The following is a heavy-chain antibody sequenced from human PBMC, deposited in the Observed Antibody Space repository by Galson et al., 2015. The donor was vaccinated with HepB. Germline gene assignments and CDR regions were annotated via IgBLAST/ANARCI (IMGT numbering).Heavy chain of an antibody. CDR1: GYSYSNYA. CDR3: ARVIVVVIAAKEVYYFDY. V-gene: IGHV7-4-1*02. CDR2: INTNTGNP. Sequence: SVKVSCKASGYSYSNYAMNWVRQAPGQGLEWMGWINTNTGNPTYAQDFTGRFVFSLDTSVSTAYLEISSLKAEDTAVYYCARVIVVVIAAKEVYYFDYWGQGTLVTVSS. J-gene: IGHJ4*02. D-gene: IGHD2-15*01.